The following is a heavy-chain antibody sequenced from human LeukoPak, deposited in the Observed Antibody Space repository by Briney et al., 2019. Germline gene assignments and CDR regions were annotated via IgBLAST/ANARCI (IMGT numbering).Heavy chain of an antibody. V-gene: IGHV3-30-3*01. D-gene: IGHD3-10*01. CDR3: AREGYYGSGSPPSLYFDY. J-gene: IGHJ4*02. CDR1: GFTLRNYV. Sequence: GGSLRLSCAASGFTLRNYVIHWVRQAPGKGLEWVAVTSSDLNVKLYADSVKGRFTISRDNSRSTLYLQMNSLRPEDTAIYYCAREGYYGSGSPPSLYFDYWGQGTLVTVSS. CDR2: TSSDLNVK.